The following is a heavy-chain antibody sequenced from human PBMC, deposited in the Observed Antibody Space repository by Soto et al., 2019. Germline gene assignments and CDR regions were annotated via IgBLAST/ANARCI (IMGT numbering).Heavy chain of an antibody. V-gene: IGHV4-59*01. CDR1: GGSISSYY. Sequence: SETLSLTCTVSGGSISSYYWSWIRQPPGKGLEWIGYIYYSGTTNYNPSLKSRVTMSVDTSKNQFSLKLNSLTAADTAAYYCARVEDYGDYFDYWGQGTLVTVSS. J-gene: IGHJ4*02. CDR2: IYYSGTT. CDR3: ARVEDYGDYFDY. D-gene: IGHD4-17*01.